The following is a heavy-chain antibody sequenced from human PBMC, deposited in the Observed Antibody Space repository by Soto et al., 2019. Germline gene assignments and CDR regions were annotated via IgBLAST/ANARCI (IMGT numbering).Heavy chain of an antibody. Sequence: SENLSLTCTVSGGSLTTHYWTFIRQPPGKGLEWIGYISYIGSTNYNPSLNSRVAISLDTSRNQFSLKLSSVTAADTAVYYCARGNYHYYYGVDVWGQGTTVTVSS. CDR3: ARGNYHYYYGVDV. J-gene: IGHJ6*02. CDR1: GGSLTTHY. CDR2: ISYIGST. V-gene: IGHV4-59*11.